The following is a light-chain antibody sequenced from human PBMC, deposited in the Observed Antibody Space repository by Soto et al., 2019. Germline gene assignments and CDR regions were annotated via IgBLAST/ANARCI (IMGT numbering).Light chain of an antibody. CDR1: QSVRNY. CDR2: DAS. CDR3: LQDYNYPLT. V-gene: IGKV3-11*01. J-gene: IGKJ4*01. Sequence: EIVLTQSPATLSLSPGETATPSCRASQSVRNYLAWYQQKPGQAPRLLIYDASNRATGIPARFSGTGSETDFTLTISSLEPEDFATYYCLQDYNYPLTFGGGTKVDIK.